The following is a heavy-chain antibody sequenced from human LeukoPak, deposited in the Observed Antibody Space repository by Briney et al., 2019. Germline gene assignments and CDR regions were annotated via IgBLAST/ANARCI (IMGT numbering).Heavy chain of an antibody. J-gene: IGHJ6*02. CDR1: GFTFSSYA. CDR2: TSFDGTNE. CDR3: ARVTLAAVGTMNYYFRGMDV. V-gene: IGHV3-30-3*01. D-gene: IGHD6-13*01. Sequence: GRSLRLSCAASGFTFSSYAMHWVRQAPGKGLEWVAVTSFDGTNEYYADSVRGRFTISRDNSKNTVYLHMNSLRTEDTAVYYCARVTLAAVGTMNYYFRGMDVWGQGTTVTVSS.